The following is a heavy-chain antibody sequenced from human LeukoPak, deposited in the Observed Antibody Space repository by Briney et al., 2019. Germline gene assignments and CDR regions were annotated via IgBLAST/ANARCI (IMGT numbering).Heavy chain of an antibody. Sequence: SETLSLTCTVSGGSISSSSYYWSWVRQPPGKGLEWIGSMYYSGSTYYSPSLRSRVTISVDTSKNHFSLKLNSVTAADSAMYYCAKSGGYGLIDYWGQGTLVTVSS. CDR2: MYYSGST. CDR3: AKSGGYGLIDY. J-gene: IGHJ4*01. D-gene: IGHD1-26*01. V-gene: IGHV4-39*02. CDR1: GGSISSSSYY.